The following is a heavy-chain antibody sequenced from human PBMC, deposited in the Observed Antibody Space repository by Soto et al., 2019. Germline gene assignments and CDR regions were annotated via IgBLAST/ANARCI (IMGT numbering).Heavy chain of an antibody. D-gene: IGHD2-21*02. Sequence: QVQRMQSGAEVKKPGASVKVSWKASGDSFSDYYRHWVRQAPGQGLEWMGTVNPSGGHTTYSQHFLGRVTMTRDTSTSTLHMELTSLTSEDTAVYYCARGGHVVVVTAALDYWGQGTLVTVSS. CDR1: GDSFSDYY. CDR2: VNPSGGHT. J-gene: IGHJ4*02. V-gene: IGHV1-46*01. CDR3: ARGGHVVVVTAALDY.